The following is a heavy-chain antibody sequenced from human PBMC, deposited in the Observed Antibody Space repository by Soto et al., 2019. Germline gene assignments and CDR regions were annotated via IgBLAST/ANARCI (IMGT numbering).Heavy chain of an antibody. D-gene: IGHD6-19*01. J-gene: IGHJ4*02. Sequence: GGSLRVSCAASGFTFDDYAMHWVRQAPGKGLEWVSGISWNSGSIGYADSVKGRFTISRDNAKNSLYLQMNSLRAEDTALYYCAKDEQWLDRGPFDYWGQGTLVTVSS. V-gene: IGHV3-9*01. CDR1: GFTFDDYA. CDR3: AKDEQWLDRGPFDY. CDR2: ISWNSGSI.